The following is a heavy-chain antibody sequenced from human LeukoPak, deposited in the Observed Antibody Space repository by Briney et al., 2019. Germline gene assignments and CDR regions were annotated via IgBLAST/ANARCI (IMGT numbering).Heavy chain of an antibody. J-gene: IGHJ5*02. V-gene: IGHV3-23*01. Sequence: GGSLRLSCAASGFTFSSYAMRWVRQAPGKGLEWVSSIGGSSGSTYYADSVKGRFTISRDNSKNTLYLQMNSLRAEDTAVYYCAKGSGSNWFDPWGQGTLVTVSS. CDR2: IGGSSGST. CDR3: AKGSGSNWFDP. CDR1: GFTFSSYA. D-gene: IGHD1-14*01.